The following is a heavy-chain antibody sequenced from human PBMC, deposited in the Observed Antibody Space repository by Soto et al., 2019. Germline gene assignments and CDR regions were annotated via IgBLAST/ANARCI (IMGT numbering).Heavy chain of an antibody. CDR2: MSYDGSNK. CDR1: GFTFSSYA. D-gene: IGHD4-17*01. V-gene: IGHV3-30-3*01. Sequence: QVQLVESGGGVVQPGRSLRLSCAASGFTFSSYAMHWVRQAPGKGLEWVAVMSYDGSNKYYADSVKGRFTISRDNSKNTLYLQMNSLRAEDTAVYYCARPYGDYGYYGIDVWGQGTTVTVSS. CDR3: ARPYGDYGYYGIDV. J-gene: IGHJ6*02.